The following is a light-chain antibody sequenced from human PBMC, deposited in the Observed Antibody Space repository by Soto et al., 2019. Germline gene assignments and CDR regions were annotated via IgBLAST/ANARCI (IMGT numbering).Light chain of an antibody. CDR2: DVS. CDR1: SNDVGGHNS. J-gene: IGLJ1*01. CDR3: SSYTSSSTLV. Sequence: QSALTQPPSVSGSPGQSFTISCTGTSNDVGGHNSVAWYQHNPGKAPKLMIYDVSTRPARVSSRFSASKSANTASPSISGLQAEDESDYYCSSYTSSSTLVFGTGTKVTVL. V-gene: IGLV2-14*01.